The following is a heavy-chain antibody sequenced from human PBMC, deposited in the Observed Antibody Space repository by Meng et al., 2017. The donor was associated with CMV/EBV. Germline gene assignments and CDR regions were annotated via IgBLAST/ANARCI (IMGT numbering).Heavy chain of an antibody. D-gene: IGHD1-26*01. V-gene: IGHV3-7*01. CDR3: ARNLALYDYSLLVGATVEDY. J-gene: IGHJ4*02. Sequence: LTGAASGFTFSSYWMSWVRQAPGKGLEWVANIKQDGSEKYYVDSVKGRFTISRDNAKNSLYLQMNSLRAEDTAVYYCARNLALYDYSLLVGATVEDYWGQGTLVTVSS. CDR1: GFTFSSYW. CDR2: IKQDGSEK.